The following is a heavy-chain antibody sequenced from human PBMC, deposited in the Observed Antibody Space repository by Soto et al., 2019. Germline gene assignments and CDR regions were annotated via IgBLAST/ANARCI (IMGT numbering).Heavy chain of an antibody. D-gene: IGHD3-10*02. V-gene: IGHV3-30*18. J-gene: IGHJ4*02. CDR1: GFTFSSYG. CDR2: ISYDGSNK. CDR3: AKDGTEWTLFAPPYFDY. Sequence: GGSLRLSCAASGFTFSSYGMHWVRQAPGKGLEWVAVISYDGSNKYYADSVKGRFTISRDNSKNTLYLQMNSLRAEDTAVYYCAKDGTEWTLFAPPYFDYWGQGTLVTVSS.